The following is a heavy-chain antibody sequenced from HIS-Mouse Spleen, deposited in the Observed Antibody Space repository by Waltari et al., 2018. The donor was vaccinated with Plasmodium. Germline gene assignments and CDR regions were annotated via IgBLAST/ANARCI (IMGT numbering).Heavy chain of an antibody. CDR3: ASYDFWSGYHFDY. Sequence: QVQLVQSGAEVKKPGASVKVSCKASGYTFTGYYMHWVRQAPGQGLEWMGWINPKRCGTNDAQKFQGRVTMTRDTSISTAYMELSRLRSDDTAVYYCASYDFWSGYHFDYWGQGTLVTVSS. CDR2: INPKRCGT. D-gene: IGHD3-3*01. J-gene: IGHJ4*02. V-gene: IGHV1-2*02. CDR1: GYTFTGYY.